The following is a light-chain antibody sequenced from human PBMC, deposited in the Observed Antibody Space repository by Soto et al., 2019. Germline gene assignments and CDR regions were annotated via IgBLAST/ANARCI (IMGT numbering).Light chain of an antibody. V-gene: IGLV2-23*01. CDR1: SSDVGSYNL. Sequence: QSALTQPASGSGSPGQSITISCTGTSSDVGSYNLVSWYQQHPGKAPKLMIYEGSKRPSGVSNRFSGSKSGNTASLTISGLQAEDEADYYCCSYAGSVYVFGTGTKVTVL. CDR3: CSYAGSVYV. J-gene: IGLJ1*01. CDR2: EGS.